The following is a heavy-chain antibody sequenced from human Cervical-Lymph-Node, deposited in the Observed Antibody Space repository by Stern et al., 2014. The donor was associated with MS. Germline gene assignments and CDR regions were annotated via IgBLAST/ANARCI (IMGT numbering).Heavy chain of an antibody. D-gene: IGHD6-6*01. V-gene: IGHV3-48*01. Sequence: EVQLVESGGGLVQPGGSLRISCAASGFTFSSYSMNWVRQAPGKGLEWLSYISSSGDSIYYADSVKGRFTISSDNAKNSLYLQINSLRAEDTAVYYCARGSDSSSFVYWGQGTLVTVSS. J-gene: IGHJ4*02. CDR2: ISSSGDSI. CDR3: ARGSDSSSFVY. CDR1: GFTFSSYS.